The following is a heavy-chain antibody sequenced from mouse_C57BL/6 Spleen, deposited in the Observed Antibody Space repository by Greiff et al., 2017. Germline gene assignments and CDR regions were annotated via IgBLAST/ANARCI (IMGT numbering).Heavy chain of an antibody. CDR3: ARAAQHYFDY. CDR1: GYTFTSYW. Sequence: QVQLQQPGAELVKPGASVKLSCKASGYTFTSYWMQWVKQRPGQGLEWIGEIDPSDSYTNYNQKFKGKATLTVDTSSSTAYMQLSSLTSEDSAVYYGARAAQHYFDYWGQGTTLTVSS. V-gene: IGHV1-50*01. CDR2: IDPSDSYT. D-gene: IGHD6-1*01. J-gene: IGHJ2*01.